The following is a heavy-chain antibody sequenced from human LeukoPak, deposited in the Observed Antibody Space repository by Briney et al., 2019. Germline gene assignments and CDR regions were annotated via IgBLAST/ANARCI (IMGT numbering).Heavy chain of an antibody. Sequence: ASVKVSCKASGYTFTSYYMHWVRQAPGQGLEWMGIINPSGGSTSYAQKFQGRVTMTRDMSTSTVYMELSSLRSEDTAVYYCARDKPDYGDALWDYFDYWGQGTLVTVSS. J-gene: IGHJ4*02. CDR1: GYTFTSYY. CDR2: INPSGGST. D-gene: IGHD4-17*01. CDR3: ARDKPDYGDALWDYFDY. V-gene: IGHV1-46*01.